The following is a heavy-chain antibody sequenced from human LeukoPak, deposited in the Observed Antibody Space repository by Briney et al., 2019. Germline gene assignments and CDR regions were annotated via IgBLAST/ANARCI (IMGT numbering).Heavy chain of an antibody. V-gene: IGHV4-39*07. J-gene: IGHJ5*02. Sequence: SETLSLTCTVSGGSISSYYWGWIRQPPGKGLEWIGSIYYSGSTYYNPSLKSRVTISVDTSKNQFSLKLSSVTAADTAVYYCARDLIPHYDFWSGYYLRIGWFDPWGQGTLVTVSS. CDR3: ARDLIPHYDFWSGYYLRIGWFDP. CDR2: IYYSGST. D-gene: IGHD3-3*01. CDR1: GGSISSYY.